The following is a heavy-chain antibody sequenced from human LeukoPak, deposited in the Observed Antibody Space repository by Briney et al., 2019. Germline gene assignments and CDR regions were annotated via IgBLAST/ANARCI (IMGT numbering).Heavy chain of an antibody. Sequence: SETLSLTCTVSGGSTSSSSYYWSWIRQPPGKGLEWIGSIYYSGDTYYNPSLKSRRVTISVDTSKNQFSLRLSSVTAADTAVYYCARHQWHYYYYMGVWGKGSTVTVSS. V-gene: IGHV4-39*01. CDR2: IYYSGDT. CDR1: GGSTSSSSYY. D-gene: IGHD6-19*01. CDR3: ARHQWHYYYYMGV. J-gene: IGHJ6*03.